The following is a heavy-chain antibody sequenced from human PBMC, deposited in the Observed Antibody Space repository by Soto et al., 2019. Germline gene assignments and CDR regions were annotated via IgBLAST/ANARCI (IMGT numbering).Heavy chain of an antibody. J-gene: IGHJ5*02. CDR3: ARKGYPNNWFDP. Sequence: SETLSLTCAVSGGSISSGGYSWSWIRQPPGKGLEWIGYIYHSGSTYYNPSLKSRVTISVDRSKNQFSLRLSSVTAADTAVYYCARKGYPNNWFDPWGQGTLVTVSS. CDR1: GGSISSGGYS. D-gene: IGHD5-18*01. V-gene: IGHV4-30-2*01. CDR2: IYHSGST.